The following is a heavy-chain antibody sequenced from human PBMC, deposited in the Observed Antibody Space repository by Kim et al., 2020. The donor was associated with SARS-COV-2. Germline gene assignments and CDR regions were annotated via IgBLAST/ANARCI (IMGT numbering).Heavy chain of an antibody. CDR3: AKDRVLLWFGGAPYYFDY. Sequence: TGRSTNSRENSKNTLYLQMNNLRAEDTAVYYCAKDRVLLWFGGAPYYFDYWGQGTLVTVSS. V-gene: IGHV3-23*01. D-gene: IGHD3-10*01. J-gene: IGHJ4*02.